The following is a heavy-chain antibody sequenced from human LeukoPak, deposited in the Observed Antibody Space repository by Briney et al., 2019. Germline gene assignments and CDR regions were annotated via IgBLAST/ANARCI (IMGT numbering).Heavy chain of an antibody. D-gene: IGHD3-22*01. CDR2: IYYSGST. Sequence: SETLSLTCTVSGGSISNYYWSWIRQPPGKGLEWIGSIYYSGSTYYNPSLKSRVTISVDTSKNQFSLKLSSVTAADTAMYYCASRWGDYYDSSGYYYPSVNWFDPWGQGTLVTVSS. CDR3: ASRWGDYYDSSGYYYPSVNWFDP. V-gene: IGHV4-39*01. CDR1: GGSISNYY. J-gene: IGHJ5*02.